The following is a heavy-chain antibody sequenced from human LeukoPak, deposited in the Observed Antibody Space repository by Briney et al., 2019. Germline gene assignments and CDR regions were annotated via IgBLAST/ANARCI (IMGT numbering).Heavy chain of an antibody. J-gene: IGHJ4*02. V-gene: IGHV3-7*01. CDR2: IKQDGSEK. Sequence: GGSLRLSCAASGFTFSSYWMSWVRQAPGKGLEWVANIKQDGSEKYYVDFVKGRFTISRDNAKNSLYLQMNSLRAEDTAVYYCARGYDFWSGYWLDYWGQGTLVTVSS. D-gene: IGHD3-3*01. CDR3: ARGYDFWSGYWLDY. CDR1: GFTFSSYW.